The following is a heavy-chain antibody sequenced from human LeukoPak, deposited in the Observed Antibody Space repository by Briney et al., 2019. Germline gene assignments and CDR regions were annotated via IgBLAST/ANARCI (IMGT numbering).Heavy chain of an antibody. CDR2: ISDSGGGT. CDR3: DGADF. J-gene: IGHJ4*02. CDR1: GFTFSTYA. Sequence: GGSLRLSCAASGFTFSTYAITWVRQGPGKGLEWVSTISDSGGGTYYADSVKGRFTISRDNSKNTLYLQMNSLRADDTAVYYCDGADFWGQGTLVTVSS. V-gene: IGHV3-23*01.